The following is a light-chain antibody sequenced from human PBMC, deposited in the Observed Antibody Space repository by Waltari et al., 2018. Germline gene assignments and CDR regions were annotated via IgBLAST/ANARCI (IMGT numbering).Light chain of an antibody. J-gene: IGKJ1*01. CDR3: QQYNSLTWT. Sequence: DIQMTQSPSTLSASVGDRVTITCRASQSISSWLAWYQQKPGKAPKLLIYKASSLESGLPSRFSGSGSGTEFTLTISSLQPDDFATYYCQQYNSLTWTFGQGTKVEIK. CDR1: QSISSW. CDR2: KAS. V-gene: IGKV1-5*03.